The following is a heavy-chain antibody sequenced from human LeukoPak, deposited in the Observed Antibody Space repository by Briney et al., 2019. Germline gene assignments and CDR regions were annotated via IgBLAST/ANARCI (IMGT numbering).Heavy chain of an antibody. J-gene: IGHJ4*02. CDR2: INHSGST. V-gene: IGHV4-34*01. CDR3: ARGRNTMTY. Sequence: SETLSVTCAVYGGSFSGYYWSWIRQPPGKGLEWIGEINHSGSTNYNPSLKSRVTISVDTSKNQFSLKLSSVTAADTAVYYCARGRNTMTYWGQGTLVTVSS. CDR1: GGSFSGYY. D-gene: IGHD3-22*01.